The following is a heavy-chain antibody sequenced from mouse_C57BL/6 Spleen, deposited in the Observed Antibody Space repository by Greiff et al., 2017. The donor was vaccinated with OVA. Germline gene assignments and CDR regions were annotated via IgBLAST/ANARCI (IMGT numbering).Heavy chain of an antibody. J-gene: IGHJ4*01. CDR3: AKESFLRRDYYAMDY. CDR1: GFSLTSYG. D-gene: IGHD2-12*01. V-gene: IGHV2-4*01. Sequence: VQRVESGPGLVQPSQSLSITCTVSGFSLTSYGVHWVRQPPGKGLEWLGVIWSGGSTDYTAAFISRLSISKDNSKSQVFFKMNSLQADDTAIYYCAKESFLRRDYYAMDYWGQGTSVTVSS. CDR2: IWSGGST.